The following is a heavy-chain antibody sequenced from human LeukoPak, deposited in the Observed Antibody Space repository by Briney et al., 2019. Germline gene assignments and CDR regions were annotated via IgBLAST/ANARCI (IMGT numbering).Heavy chain of an antibody. Sequence: PGGSLRLSCAASGFTVSNNYMSWVRQAPGKGLEWVSVIYSGGSTYYADSVKGRFTISRDNCKNTLYLQMNSLRAEDTAVYYCTKTGNPATGDYWGQGTLVTVSS. CDR3: TKTGNPATGDY. CDR2: IYSGGST. J-gene: IGHJ4*02. CDR1: GFTVSNNY. V-gene: IGHV3-53*01. D-gene: IGHD1-1*01.